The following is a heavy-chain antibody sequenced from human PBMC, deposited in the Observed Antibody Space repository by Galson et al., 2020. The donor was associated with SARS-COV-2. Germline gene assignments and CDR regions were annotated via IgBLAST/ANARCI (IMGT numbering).Heavy chain of an antibody. V-gene: IGHV3-15*01. CDR1: GFTFSNAW. CDR2: IKSKTDGGTT. CDR3: STDGTYYYDSSGYH. J-gene: IGHJ5*02. Sequence: GESLKISCAASGFTFSNAWMSWVRQAPGKGLEWVGRIKSKTDGGTTDYAAPVKGRFTISRVDSKNTLYLQMNSLKTEDTAVYYCSTDGTYYYDSSGYHWGQGTLVTVSS. D-gene: IGHD3-22*01.